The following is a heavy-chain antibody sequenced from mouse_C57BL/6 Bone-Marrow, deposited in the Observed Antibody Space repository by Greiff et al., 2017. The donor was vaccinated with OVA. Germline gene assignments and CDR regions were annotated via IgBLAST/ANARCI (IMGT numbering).Heavy chain of an antibody. CDR1: GFTFSNYW. CDR2: IRLKSDTYAT. V-gene: IGHV6-3*01. D-gene: IGHD2-3*01. CDR3: TPGWFFFAY. J-gene: IGHJ3*01. Sequence: EVKLMESGGGLVQPGGSMKLSCVASGFTFSNYWMNWVRQSPEKGLEWVAQIRLKSDTYATDYAASVKGRFTISRDDFQSSVYLQMNNLRAEDTGIYYCTPGWFFFAYWGQGTLVTVSA.